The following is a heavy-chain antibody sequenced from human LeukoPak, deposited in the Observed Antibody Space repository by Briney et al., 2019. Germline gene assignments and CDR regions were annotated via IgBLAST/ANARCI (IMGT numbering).Heavy chain of an antibody. CDR3: ARNSSSSYYFDY. D-gene: IGHD6-13*01. J-gene: IGHJ4*02. CDR2: ISGGSDKI. Sequence: GGSLRLSCAASGFTLRSYIMDWVRQAPGKGLEWVSYISGGSDKIFYVGSVKGRFTISRDNAKNSLYLQMNSLRAEDTALYYCARNSSSSYYFDYWGQGTLVTVSS. V-gene: IGHV3-48*04. CDR1: GFTLRSYI.